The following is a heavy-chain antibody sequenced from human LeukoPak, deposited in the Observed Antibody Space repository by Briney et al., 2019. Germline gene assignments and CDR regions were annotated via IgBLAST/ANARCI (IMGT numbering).Heavy chain of an antibody. D-gene: IGHD4-17*01. Sequence: SETLSLTCTVSGGSLSSSSYYWGWIRQPPGKGLEWIGSIYYSGSTYYNPSLKSRVTISVDTSKNQFSLKLSSVTAADTAVYYCARQWETTVLYYYYGMDVWGQGTTVTVSS. CDR3: ARQWETTVLYYYYGMDV. V-gene: IGHV4-39*01. J-gene: IGHJ6*02. CDR2: IYYSGST. CDR1: GGSLSSSSYY.